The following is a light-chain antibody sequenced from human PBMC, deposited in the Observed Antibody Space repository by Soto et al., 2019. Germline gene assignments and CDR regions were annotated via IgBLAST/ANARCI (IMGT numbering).Light chain of an antibody. V-gene: IGLV2-14*01. J-gene: IGLJ3*02. CDR2: GVN. Sequence: QSALTPPASVSGSPGQSITVSCTGSSSDFGDDKYVSWYQQQPGKGPNLLIYGVNSRTSGISNRFSGSKSGNTASLTISGLQVEDEAEYFCGSFTTSRIWVFGGGTKLTVL. CDR1: SSDFGDDKY. CDR3: GSFTTSRIWV.